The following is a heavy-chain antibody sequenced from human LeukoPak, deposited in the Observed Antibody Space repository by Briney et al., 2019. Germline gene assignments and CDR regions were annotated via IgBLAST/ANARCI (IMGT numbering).Heavy chain of an antibody. J-gene: IGHJ6*02. D-gene: IGHD5-12*01. CDR3: ARDRHGYSGYEFYYYGMDV. CDR1: GFTFSSYS. Sequence: GGSLRLSCAASGFTFSSYSMNWVRQAPGKGLEWVSYISSSSSTIYYADSVKGRFTISRDNAKNSLYLQMNSLRDEDTAVYYCARDRHGYSGYEFYYYGMDVWGQGTTVTVSS. CDR2: ISSSSSTI. V-gene: IGHV3-48*02.